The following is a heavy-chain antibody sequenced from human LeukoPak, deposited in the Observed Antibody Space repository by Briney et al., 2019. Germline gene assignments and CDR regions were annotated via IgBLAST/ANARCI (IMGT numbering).Heavy chain of an antibody. CDR3: AKDPVRATYYYGSGRGRFDP. V-gene: IGHV3-23*01. CDR2: ISGSGGST. CDR1: GFTFSSYA. D-gene: IGHD3-10*01. J-gene: IGHJ5*02. Sequence: TGGSLRLSCAASGFTFSSYAMSWVRQAPGKGLEWVSAISGSGGSTYYADSVKGRFTISRDNSKNTLYLQMNSLRAEDTAVYYCAKDPVRATYYYGSGRGRFDPWGQGTLVTVSS.